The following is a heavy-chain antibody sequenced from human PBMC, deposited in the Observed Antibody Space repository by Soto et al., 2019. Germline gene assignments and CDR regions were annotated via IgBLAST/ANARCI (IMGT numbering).Heavy chain of an antibody. J-gene: IGHJ4*02. CDR1: GFSLTTGRVG. Sequence: QITLEETGPTLVKPTQTLTLTCTFSGFSLTTGRVGVGWIRQPPGKALEWLAVIHWNDDNHYSPSLKSRLTITKDSSKNQVVLTLTNMDPVDTATYYCTHRLVGSGQGYWGQGTLVTVSS. D-gene: IGHD2-15*01. CDR3: THRLVGSGQGY. CDR2: IHWNDDN. V-gene: IGHV2-5*01.